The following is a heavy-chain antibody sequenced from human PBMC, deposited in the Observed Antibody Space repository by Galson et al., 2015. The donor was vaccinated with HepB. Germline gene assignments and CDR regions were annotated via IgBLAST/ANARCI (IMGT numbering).Heavy chain of an antibody. CDR2: TYYRSKWYN. V-gene: IGHV6-1*01. D-gene: IGHD3-10*01. CDR3: ARAGYYYGSGSYPFDY. Sequence: CAISGDSVSSNSAAWNRIRQSPSRGLEWLGRTYYRSKWYNDYAVSVKSRITINPDTSKNQFSLQLNSVTPEDTAVYYCARAGYYYGSGSYPFDYWGQGTLVTVSS. CDR1: GDSVSSNSAA. J-gene: IGHJ4*02.